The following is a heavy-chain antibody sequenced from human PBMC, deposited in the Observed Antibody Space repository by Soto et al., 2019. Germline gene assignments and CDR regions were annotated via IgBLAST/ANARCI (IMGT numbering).Heavy chain of an antibody. CDR2: IIPIFGTA. CDR1: VGTFSSYA. Sequence: SVKVSCKASVGTFSSYAISWVRQETGQGLEWMGGIIPIFGTANYAQKFQGRVTITADESTSTAYMELSSLRSEDTAVYYCARESITIFGVVTDAYYYYGMDVWGQGTTVTVSS. V-gene: IGHV1-69*13. J-gene: IGHJ6*02. CDR3: ARESITIFGVVTDAYYYYGMDV. D-gene: IGHD3-3*01.